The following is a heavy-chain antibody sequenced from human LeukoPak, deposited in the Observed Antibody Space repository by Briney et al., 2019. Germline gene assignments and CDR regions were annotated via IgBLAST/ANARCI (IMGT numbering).Heavy chain of an antibody. CDR1: GFTFSSYW. D-gene: IGHD3-22*01. CDR3: ARRRYYDSGAYYYDY. CDR2: IKQDGSEK. J-gene: IGHJ4*02. Sequence: GGSLRLSCVASGFTFSSYWMSWVRQAPGKGLEWVANIKQDGSEKYYVDSVKGRFTISRDNAKNSLYLQMNSLRAEDTAVYYCARRRYYDSGAYYYDYWGQGTLVTVSS. V-gene: IGHV3-7*01.